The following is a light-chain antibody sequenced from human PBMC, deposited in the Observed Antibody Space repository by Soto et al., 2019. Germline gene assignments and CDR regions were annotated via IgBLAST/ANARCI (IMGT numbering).Light chain of an antibody. V-gene: IGKV1-5*03. CDR1: QSISAW. CDR2: KAS. J-gene: IGKJ4*01. Sequence: DIQMTQSPSTLSASVGDRVIITCRASQSISAWLAWYQQKPGKAPKLLINKASNLQSGVPSRFSGSGSGTEFPLTISGLQPDDFATYYCQQYDSNPLTFGGGPKVEI. CDR3: QQYDSNPLT.